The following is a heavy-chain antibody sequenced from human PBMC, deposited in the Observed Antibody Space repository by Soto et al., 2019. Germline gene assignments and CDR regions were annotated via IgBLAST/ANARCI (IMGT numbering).Heavy chain of an antibody. CDR1: GFTFSSYA. D-gene: IGHD6-19*01. Sequence: QVQLVESGGGVVQPGRSLRLSCAASGFTFSSYAMHWVRQAPGKGLEWVAVISYDGSNKYYADSVKGRFTISRDNSKNTLYLQMNSLRAEDTAVYYGARDPGLALLGVAGIGVDYWGQGTLVTVSS. V-gene: IGHV3-30-3*01. CDR3: ARDPGLALLGVAGIGVDY. CDR2: ISYDGSNK. J-gene: IGHJ4*02.